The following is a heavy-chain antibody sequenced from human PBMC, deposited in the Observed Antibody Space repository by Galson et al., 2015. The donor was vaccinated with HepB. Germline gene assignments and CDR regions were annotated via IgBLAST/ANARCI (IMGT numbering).Heavy chain of an antibody. CDR1: GYSFTNFG. CDR3: ARDNNNEGRALDM. V-gene: IGHV1-18*01. J-gene: IGHJ3*02. D-gene: IGHD1/OR15-1a*01. CDR2: TSPYNGNT. Sequence: SVKVSCKASGYSFTNFGINWVQQAPGQGLEWVGWTSPYNGNTNYAQKVQGRVTVTTDTSRSTAYMELTSLRPDDTAVYYCARDNNNEGRALDMWGQGTMVTVSS.